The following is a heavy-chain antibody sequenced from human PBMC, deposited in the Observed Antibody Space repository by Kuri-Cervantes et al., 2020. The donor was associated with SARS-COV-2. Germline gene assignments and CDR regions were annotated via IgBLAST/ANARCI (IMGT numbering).Heavy chain of an antibody. V-gene: IGHV4-61*09. J-gene: IGHJ4*02. CDR3: ARESPKGDFDY. CDR1: GVSVAGSTYY. CDR2: IYTSGST. Sequence: LRLSCAVSGVSVAGSTYYWAWIRQPAGKGLEWIGYIYTSGSTNYNPSLKSRVTISVDTSKNQFSLKLSSVTAADTAVYHCARESPKGDFDYWGQGTLVTVSS. D-gene: IGHD3-16*01.